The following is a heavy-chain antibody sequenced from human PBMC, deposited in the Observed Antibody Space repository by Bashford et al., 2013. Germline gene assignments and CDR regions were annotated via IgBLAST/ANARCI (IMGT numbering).Heavy chain of an antibody. Sequence: SSETLSLTCTVSGGSISSYYWSWIRQPAGKGLEWIGRIYTSGSTNYNPSLKSRVTISVDTSKNQFSLKLSSVTAADTAVYYCARVCCSGGSCYLDYWGQGTLVTVSS. CDR1: GGSISSYY. CDR3: ARVCCSGGSCYLDY. V-gene: IGHV4-4*07. D-gene: IGHD2-15*01. CDR2: IYTSGST. J-gene: IGHJ4*02.